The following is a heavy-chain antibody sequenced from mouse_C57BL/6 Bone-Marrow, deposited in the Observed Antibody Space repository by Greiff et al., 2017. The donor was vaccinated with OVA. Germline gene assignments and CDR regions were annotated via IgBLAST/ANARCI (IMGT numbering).Heavy chain of an antibody. V-gene: IGHV1-81*01. CDR2: IYPRSGNT. Sequence: VQLKESGAELARPGASVKLSCKASGYTFTSYGISWVKQRTGQGLEWIGEIYPRSGNTYYNEKFKGKATLTADKSSSTAYMELRSLTSEDSAVYFCARDYCNSRAMDYWGQGTSVTVSS. J-gene: IGHJ4*01. D-gene: IGHD2-1*01. CDR1: GYTFTSYG. CDR3: ARDYCNSRAMDY.